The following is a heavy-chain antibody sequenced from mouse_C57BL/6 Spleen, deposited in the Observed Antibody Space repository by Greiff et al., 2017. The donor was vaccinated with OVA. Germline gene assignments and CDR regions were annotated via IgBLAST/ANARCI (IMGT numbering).Heavy chain of an antibody. CDR1: GYAFSSSW. CDR3: ASDYYGSRFDY. J-gene: IGHJ2*01. V-gene: IGHV1-82*01. CDR2: IYPGDGDT. D-gene: IGHD1-1*01. Sequence: VQLQQSGPELVKPGASVKISCKASGYAFSSSWMNWVKQRPGQGLEWIGRIYPGDGDTNYNGKFKGKATLTADKSSSTAYMQLSSLTSEDSAVYFCASDYYGSRFDYWSQGTTLTVSS.